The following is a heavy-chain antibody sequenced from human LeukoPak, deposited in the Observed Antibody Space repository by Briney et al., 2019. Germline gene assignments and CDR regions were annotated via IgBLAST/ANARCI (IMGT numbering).Heavy chain of an antibody. CDR3: AKGGSGSYRYNWFDP. D-gene: IGHD3-10*01. V-gene: IGHV5-51*01. CDR2: IYPGDSDT. Sequence: GASLKISCKGSGYSFTSYWIGWVRQMPGKGLEWMGIIYPGDSDTRYSPSFQGQVTISADKSISTAYLQWSSLKASDTAMYYCAKGGSGSYRYNWFDPWGQGTLVTVSS. J-gene: IGHJ5*02. CDR1: GYSFTSYW.